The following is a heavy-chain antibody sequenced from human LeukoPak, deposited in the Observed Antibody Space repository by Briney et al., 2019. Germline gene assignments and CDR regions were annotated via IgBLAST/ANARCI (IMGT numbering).Heavy chain of an antibody. CDR3: ARVREYSSGWNFDY. CDR2: INPNRGAT. Sequence: SSVKVSCKASGYTFTEYYMHGVRQAPGQGLEWMGWINPNRGATKYAQKFQGRVTMTLDTYISTLYLELSRMKSDDTAVYYCARVREYSSGWNFDYWGQGTLVTVSS. J-gene: IGHJ4*02. CDR1: GYTFTEYY. D-gene: IGHD6-19*01. V-gene: IGHV1-2*02.